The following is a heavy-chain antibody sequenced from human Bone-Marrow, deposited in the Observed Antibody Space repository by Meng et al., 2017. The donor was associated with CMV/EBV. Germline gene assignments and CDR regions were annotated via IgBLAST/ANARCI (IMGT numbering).Heavy chain of an antibody. CDR2: INSDGSST. CDR3: ARGLIAARLDY. D-gene: IGHD6-6*01. Sequence: GESLKISCAASGFTFSSYWMHWVRQAPGKGLVWVSRINSDGSSTSYADSVKGRFTISRDNAKNTLYLQMNSLRAEDTAVYYCARGLIAARLDYWGQGTLVTFPS. J-gene: IGHJ4*02. CDR1: GFTFSSYW. V-gene: IGHV3-74*01.